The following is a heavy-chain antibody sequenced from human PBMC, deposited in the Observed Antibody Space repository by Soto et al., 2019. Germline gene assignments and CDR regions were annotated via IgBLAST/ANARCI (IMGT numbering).Heavy chain of an antibody. D-gene: IGHD3-10*01. Sequence: QGQLQQSGPGLVEPSQTLSLTCAISGDSVSSDITSWNWIRQSPSRGLEWLGRTYYRSKWFHDYAVSVKSRITINPDTSKNQLSLELNSMTPEDTAVYYCARGNALDVWGQGTVVTVSS. CDR1: GDSVSSDITS. J-gene: IGHJ3*01. CDR2: TYYRSKWFH. CDR3: ARGNALDV. V-gene: IGHV6-1*01.